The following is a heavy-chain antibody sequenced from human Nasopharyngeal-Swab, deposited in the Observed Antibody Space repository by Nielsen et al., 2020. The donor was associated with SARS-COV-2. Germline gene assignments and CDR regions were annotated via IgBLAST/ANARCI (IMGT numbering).Heavy chain of an antibody. CDR3: ARDCSTSSCHLV. V-gene: IGHV1-18*01. CDR2: ISPYNSKA. J-gene: IGHJ4*02. CDR1: GTYV. D-gene: IGHD2-2*01. Sequence: ASVKVSCKTSGTYVISWVRQAPGQGLEWVGRISPYNSKANYAQNIQGRVTMTTDTSTSTAYMELSSLRSDDTAVYYCARDCSTSSCHLVWGQATLVTVSS.